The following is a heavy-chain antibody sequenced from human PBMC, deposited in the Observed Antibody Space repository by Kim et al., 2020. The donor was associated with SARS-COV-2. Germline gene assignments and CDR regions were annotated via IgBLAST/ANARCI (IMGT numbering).Heavy chain of an antibody. CDR2: ISGSGGST. V-gene: IGHV3-23*01. D-gene: IGHD6-13*01. CDR1: GFTLSSYA. J-gene: IGHJ4*02. CDR3: AKVVGSSWYLFGY. Sequence: GGSLRLSCAASGFTLSSYAMSWVRQAPGKGLEWVSAISGSGGSTYYADSVKGRFTISRDNSKNTLYLQMNSLRAEDTAVYYCAKVVGSSWYLFGYWGQGTLVTVSS.